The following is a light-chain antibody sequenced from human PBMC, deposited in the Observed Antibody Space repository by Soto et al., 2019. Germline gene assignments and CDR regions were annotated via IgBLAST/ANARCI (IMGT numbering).Light chain of an antibody. V-gene: IGLV1-51*01. CDR3: GSWDSSLSAYV. CDR2: DDN. J-gene: IGLJ1*01. Sequence: QSVLTQPPSVSAAPGQKVTIACSGSSSNIGGNSVSWYQQLPGTAPKLLIYDDNKRPSGIPDRFSGSKSGTSATLGITGFQTGDEADYYCGSWDSSLSAYVFGTGTKAPS. CDR1: SSNIGGNS.